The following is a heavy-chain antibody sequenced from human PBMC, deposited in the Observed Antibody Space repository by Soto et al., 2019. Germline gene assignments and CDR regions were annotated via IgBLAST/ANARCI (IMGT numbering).Heavy chain of an antibody. J-gene: IGHJ4*02. Sequence: GGSLRLSCAASGFTFSDYYMSWIRQAPGKGLEWVSYISTSDSIYYADSVKGRFTISRDNAKNSLYLQMNSLRAEDTAVYYCARDIRYYDSSGYFDYWGQGTLVTVSS. CDR1: GFTFSDYY. V-gene: IGHV3-11*01. CDR3: ARDIRYYDSSGYFDY. D-gene: IGHD3-22*01. CDR2: ISTSDSI.